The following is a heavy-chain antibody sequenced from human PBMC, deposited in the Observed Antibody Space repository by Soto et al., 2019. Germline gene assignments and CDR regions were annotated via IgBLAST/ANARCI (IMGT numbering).Heavy chain of an antibody. CDR3: ATGGRTAGHVYHFDD. V-gene: IGHV3-74*01. J-gene: IGHJ4*02. CDR2: INFDESTT. D-gene: IGHD3-16*01. CDR1: GFTFSNYW. Sequence: EVQLVESGGGLVQPGGSLRLSCAASGFTFSNYWMHWVRQAPGKGLVWVSRINFDESTTTYADSVQGRFTISRDNAKNTLYLQLNSLRAEDTAIYYCATGGRTAGHVYHFDDWGQGALVTVSS.